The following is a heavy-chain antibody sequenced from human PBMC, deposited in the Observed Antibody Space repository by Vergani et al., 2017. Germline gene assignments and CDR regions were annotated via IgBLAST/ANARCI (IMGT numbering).Heavy chain of an antibody. CDR2: ISNSSTI. CDR3: GYGDYIDY. CDR1: GFTFSRHS. D-gene: IGHD4-17*01. Sequence: EVQLVESGGGLVQPGGSLRLSCAASGFTFSRHSMNWVRQAPRKGLEWVSYISNSSTIYYADSVKGRFTISRDNAKNSLYLQVNSLRDEDTAVYYCGYGDYIDYWGQGTLVTVSS. J-gene: IGHJ4*02. V-gene: IGHV3-48*02.